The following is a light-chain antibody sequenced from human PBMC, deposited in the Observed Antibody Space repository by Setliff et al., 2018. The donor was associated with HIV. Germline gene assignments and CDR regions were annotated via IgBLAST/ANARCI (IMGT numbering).Light chain of an antibody. J-gene: IGLJ1*01. Sequence: QSALTQPASVSGSPGQSITISCTGTSSDVGSYKLVSWYQQHPGKAPKVMIYEVTKRPSGVSNRFSGSKSANMASLTISGLQAEDEADYYCCSYAGSGTLYVFGTGTKGTVL. CDR3: CSYAGSGTLYV. CDR2: EVT. V-gene: IGLV2-23*02. CDR1: SSDVGSYKL.